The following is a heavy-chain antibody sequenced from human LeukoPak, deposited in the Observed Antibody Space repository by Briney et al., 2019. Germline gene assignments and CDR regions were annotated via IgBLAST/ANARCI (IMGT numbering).Heavy chain of an antibody. D-gene: IGHD6-25*01. V-gene: IGHV3-30*04. J-gene: IGHJ4*02. CDR3: ARALGRTFSGPFDY. Sequence: GGSLRLSCAASGFTFSSYAMHWVRQAPGKGLEWVAVISYDGSNKYYADSVKGRFTISRDNSKDTLYLQMNSLRAEDTAVYYCARALGRTFSGPFDYWGQGTLVTVSS. CDR2: ISYDGSNK. CDR1: GFTFSSYA.